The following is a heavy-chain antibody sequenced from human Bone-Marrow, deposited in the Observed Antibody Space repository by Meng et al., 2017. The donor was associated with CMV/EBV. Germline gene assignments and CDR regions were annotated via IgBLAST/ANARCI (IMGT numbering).Heavy chain of an antibody. V-gene: IGHV3-13*01. CDR1: GFTFSSYD. J-gene: IGHJ4*02. CDR3: ARVGVGVYSSSWFFDY. CDR2: IGTAGDT. Sequence: GGSLRLSCAASGFTFSSYDMHWVRQATGKGLEWVSAIGTAGDTYYPGSVKGRFTISRENAKNSLYLQMNSLRAEDTALYYCARVGVGVYSSSWFFDYWGQGTLVTVSS. D-gene: IGHD6-13*01.